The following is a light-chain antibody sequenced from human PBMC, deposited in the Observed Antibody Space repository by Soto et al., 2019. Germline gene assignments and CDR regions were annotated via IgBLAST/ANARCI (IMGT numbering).Light chain of an antibody. J-gene: IGKJ1*01. CDR3: QQLNSYPRT. CDR2: AAS. CDR1: QGISRY. Sequence: IQLPQSPSFLSASVGDRVTITCRSSQGISRYLSWYQQKPGKAPKLLIYAASTLQSGVPSRFSGSGSGTEFTLTISSLQPEDFATYYCQQLNSYPRTFGQATKVDI. V-gene: IGKV1-9*01.